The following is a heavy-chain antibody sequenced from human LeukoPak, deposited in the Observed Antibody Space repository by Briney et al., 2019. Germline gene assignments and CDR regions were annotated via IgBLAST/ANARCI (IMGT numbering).Heavy chain of an antibody. CDR2: ISGSSSYI. D-gene: IGHD3-22*01. J-gene: IGHJ4*02. CDR1: GFTFSSYS. V-gene: IGHV3-21*01. CDR3: ARDVHYYDSSGYPQGFDY. Sequence: GGSLRLSCAASGFTFSSYSMNWVRQAPGKGLEWVSSISGSSSYIYYADSVKGRFTISRDNAKNSLYLQMNSLRAEDTAVYYCARDVHYYDSSGYPQGFDYWGQGTLVTVSS.